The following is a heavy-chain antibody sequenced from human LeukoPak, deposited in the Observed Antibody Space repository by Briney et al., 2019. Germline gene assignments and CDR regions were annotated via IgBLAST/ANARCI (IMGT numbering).Heavy chain of an antibody. CDR2: INHSGNT. D-gene: IGHD6-13*01. CDR1: DYSISSDYY. J-gene: IGHJ6*03. CDR3: ARLAAADRFTYYYMDV. Sequence: PSETLSLTCTVFDYSISSDYYWGWIRQPPGKGLEWIGSINHSGNTYYSPSLKSRVTISVDTSKKQFSLKVTSVTAADTAMYYCARLAAADRFTYYYMDVWGKGTTVTVSS. V-gene: IGHV4-38-2*02.